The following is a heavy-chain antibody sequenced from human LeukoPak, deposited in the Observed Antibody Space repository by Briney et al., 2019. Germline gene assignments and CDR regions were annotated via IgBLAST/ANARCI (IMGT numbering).Heavy chain of an antibody. CDR2: IYYSGST. Sequence: SETLSLTCTVSGGSISSSSYYWGWIRQPPGKGLEWIGSIYYSGSTYYNPSLKSRVTISVDTSKNQFSLKLSSVTAADTAVYYCASPTSGFNGASFDYWGQGTLVTVSS. CDR1: GGSISSSSYY. CDR3: ASPTSGFNGASFDY. D-gene: IGHD3-22*01. V-gene: IGHV4-39*01. J-gene: IGHJ4*02.